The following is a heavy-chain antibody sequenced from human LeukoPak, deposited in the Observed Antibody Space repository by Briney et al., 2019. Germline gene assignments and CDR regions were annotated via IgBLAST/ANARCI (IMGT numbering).Heavy chain of an antibody. CDR3: AKAPGGIVGY. CDR2: ISGSGGST. CDR1: GFTLNSYT. V-gene: IGHV3-23*01. Sequence: GGSLRLSCAASGFTLNSYTMNWVRQLPGKGLEWVSAISGSGGSTYYADSVRGRFTISRDNSKNTVYLQMNSLRADDTAVYYCAKAPGGIVGYWGQGTLVTVSS. J-gene: IGHJ4*02. D-gene: IGHD3-16*01.